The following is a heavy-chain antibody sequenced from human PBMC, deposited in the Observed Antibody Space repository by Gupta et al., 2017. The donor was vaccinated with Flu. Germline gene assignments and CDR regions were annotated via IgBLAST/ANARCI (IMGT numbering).Heavy chain of an antibody. J-gene: IGHJ6*03. V-gene: IGHV1-69*01. CDR3: EREVRYFDWLSSGNRYFYYMDV. CDR2: LIPLFRKK. Sequence: RQGPGQGLEWMGELIPLFRKKNYEQKFQGRVTSTADESTSTAYMELSSLRSEDTDVYYCEREVRYFDWLSSGNRYFYYMDVWGKGTTVTVS. D-gene: IGHD3-9*01.